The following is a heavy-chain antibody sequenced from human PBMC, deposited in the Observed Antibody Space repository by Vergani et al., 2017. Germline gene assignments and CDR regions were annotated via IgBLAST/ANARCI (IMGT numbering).Heavy chain of an antibody. CDR2: IRSKNDGGTA. CDR3: YTDYHDY. Sequence: EVQVVESGGGLIKPGGSLRLSCVVSGITFKNVWINWVRQAPGKGLEWISRIRSKNDGGTADYAAPLKGRFTISRDDSKDSAFLLVNNLKTEDTAVYFCYTDYHDYWGQGTLVTVSS. CDR1: GITFKNVW. V-gene: IGHV3-15*01. D-gene: IGHD2-2*02. J-gene: IGHJ4*02.